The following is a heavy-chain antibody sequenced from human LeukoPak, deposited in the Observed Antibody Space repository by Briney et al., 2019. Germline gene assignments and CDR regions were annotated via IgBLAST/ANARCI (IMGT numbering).Heavy chain of an antibody. D-gene: IGHD2-2*01. Sequence: ASVKVSCKASGYTFAGYYMHWVRQAPGQGLEWMGWINPNSGGTNYAQKFQGRVTMTRDTSISTAYMELSRLRSDDTAVYYCARIPPDEVVAPAAKDMDVRGQGTTVTVSS. CDR3: ARIPPDEVVAPAAKDMDV. CDR1: GYTFAGYY. CDR2: INPNSGGT. V-gene: IGHV1-2*02. J-gene: IGHJ6*02.